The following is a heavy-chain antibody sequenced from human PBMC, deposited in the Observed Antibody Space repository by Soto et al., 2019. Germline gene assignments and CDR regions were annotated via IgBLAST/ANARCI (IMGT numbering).Heavy chain of an antibody. CDR1: GFNFKSYD. Sequence: GGSLRLSCAASGFNFKSYDMIWVRQAPGKGPEWVSFVSTSGGRTEYADFVRGRFTISRDNAENTLSLQMNSLAVDDTAVYYCVRKGYETGWYYDQWGQGTLVTVSS. V-gene: IGHV3-23*01. CDR3: VRKGYETGWYYDQ. J-gene: IGHJ4*02. D-gene: IGHD6-19*01. CDR2: VSTSGGRT.